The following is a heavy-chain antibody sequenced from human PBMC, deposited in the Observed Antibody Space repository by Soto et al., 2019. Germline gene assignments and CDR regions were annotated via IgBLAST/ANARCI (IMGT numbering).Heavy chain of an antibody. CDR2: IKSKIDGGTT. CDR1: GFTFSNAW. D-gene: IGHD6-13*01. Sequence: GGSLRLSCAASGFTFSNAWMNWVRQAPGKGLEWVGRIKSKIDGGTTDYAAPVKGSFTISRDDSKNTLYLQMNSLKTEDTAVYYCTTVAAAGIFYFDYWGQGTLVTVSS. CDR3: TTVAAAGIFYFDY. V-gene: IGHV3-15*07. J-gene: IGHJ4*02.